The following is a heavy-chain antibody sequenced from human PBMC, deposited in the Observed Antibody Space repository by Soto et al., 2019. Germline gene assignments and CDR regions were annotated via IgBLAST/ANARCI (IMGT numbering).Heavy chain of an antibody. CDR3: ARGIEGWYQGRYYYGMDV. D-gene: IGHD6-19*01. J-gene: IGHJ6*02. Sequence: QVQLQESGPGLVKPSETLSLTCTVSGGSVSSGSYYWSWIRQPPGKGLEWIGYIYYSGSTNYNPSLKSRVTISADTSTNQFPLKLSAVTAADTAVYYCARGIEGWYQGRYYYGMDVWGQGTTVTVSS. CDR1: GGSVSSGSYY. V-gene: IGHV4-61*01. CDR2: IYYSGST.